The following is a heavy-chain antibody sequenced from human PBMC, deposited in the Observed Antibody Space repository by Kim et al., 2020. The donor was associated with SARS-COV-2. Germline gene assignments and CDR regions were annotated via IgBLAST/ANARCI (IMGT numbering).Heavy chain of an antibody. V-gene: IGHV3-73*01. CDR1: GFTFSGYA. Sequence: GGSLRLSCAASGFTFSGYAMHWVRQAPGKGLEWVGAIRSRGNNTDSAYAATVKGSFSIYRDKYTQYAYMKIISAKNAATADYSWTVVHGTTLAHWAAFAV. CDR3: TVVHGTTLAHWAAFAV. J-gene: IGHJ3*01. CDR2: IRSRGNNTDS. D-gene: IGHD1-1*01.